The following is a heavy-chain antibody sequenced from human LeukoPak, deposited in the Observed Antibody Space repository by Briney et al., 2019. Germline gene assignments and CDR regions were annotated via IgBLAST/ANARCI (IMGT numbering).Heavy chain of an antibody. V-gene: IGHV1-69*04. Sequence: SVKVSCKASGGTFSSYAISWVRQAPGQGLEWMGRIIPILGIANYAQKFQGRITITADKSTSTAYMELSSLRSEDTAVYYCASGPGLLWFGEQIGGQGTLVTVSS. CDR3: ASGPGLLWFGEQI. CDR2: IIPILGIA. CDR1: GGTFSSYA. J-gene: IGHJ4*02. D-gene: IGHD3-10*01.